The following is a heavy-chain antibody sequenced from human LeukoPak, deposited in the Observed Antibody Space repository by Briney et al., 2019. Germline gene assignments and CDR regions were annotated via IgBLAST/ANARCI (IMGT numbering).Heavy chain of an antibody. J-gene: IGHJ3*02. CDR1: GGSIGSYY. Sequence: SSETLSLTCTVSGGSIGSYYWSWIRQPPGKGLEWIGYIYYSGSTNYNPSLKSRVTISVDTSKNQFSLKLSSVTAADTAVYYCARAPATDAFDTWGQGTMVTVSS. V-gene: IGHV4-59*01. CDR3: ARAPATDAFDT. CDR2: IYYSGST.